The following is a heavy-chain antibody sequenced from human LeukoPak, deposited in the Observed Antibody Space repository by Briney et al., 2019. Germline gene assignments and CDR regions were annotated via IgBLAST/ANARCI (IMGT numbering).Heavy chain of an antibody. D-gene: IGHD5-12*01. CDR2: IIPIFGTA. CDR1: GGTFSSYA. V-gene: IGHV1-69*05. CDR3: ASPATGYYYGMDV. J-gene: IGHJ6*02. Sequence: GASVKVSCKASGGTFSSYAISWVRQAPGQGLEWMGGIIPIFGTANYAQKFQGRVTITTDESTSTAYMELSSLRSEDTAVYYCASPATGYYYGMDVWGQGTTVTVSS.